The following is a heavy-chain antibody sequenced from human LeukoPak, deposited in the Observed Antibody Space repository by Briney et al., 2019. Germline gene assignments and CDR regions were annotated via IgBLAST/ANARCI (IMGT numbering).Heavy chain of an antibody. D-gene: IGHD6-13*01. V-gene: IGHV4-39*07. CDR3: ARVGHSSSWYSRY. J-gene: IGHJ4*02. CDR2: IYYSGST. CDR1: GGSISSSSYY. Sequence: SETLSLTCTVSGGSISSSSYYWGWIRQPPGKGLGWIGSIYYSGSTYYNPSLKSRVTISVDTSKNQFSLKLSSVTAADTAVYYCARVGHSSSWYSRYWGQGTLVTVSS.